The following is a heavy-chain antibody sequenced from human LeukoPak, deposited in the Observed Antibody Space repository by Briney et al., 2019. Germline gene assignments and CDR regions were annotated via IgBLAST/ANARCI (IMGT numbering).Heavy chain of an antibody. CDR2: ISSSGSTI. CDR3: ARPRKTGGFDP. V-gene: IGHV3-48*03. CDR1: GFDFSKYW. J-gene: IGHJ5*02. Sequence: GGSLRLSCAASGFDFSKYWMHWVRQAPGKGLEWVSYISSSGSTIYYADSVKGRFTISRDNAKNSLYLQMNSLRAEDTAVYYCARPRKTGGFDPWGQGTLVTVSS. D-gene: IGHD3-10*01.